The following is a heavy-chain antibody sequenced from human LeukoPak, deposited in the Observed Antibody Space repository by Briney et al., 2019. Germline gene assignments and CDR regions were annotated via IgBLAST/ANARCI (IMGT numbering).Heavy chain of an antibody. CDR1: GGTFSSYA. CDR2: IIPILGIA. V-gene: IGHV1-69*04. D-gene: IGHD1-20*01. J-gene: IGHJ4*02. CDR3: ARDVTGTTFDY. Sequence: GASVKVSCKASGGTFSSYAISWVRQAPGQGLEWMGRIIPILGIANYAQKFQGRVTITADKSTSTAYMELSSLRSEDTAVYYCARDVTGTTFDYWGQGTLVTASS.